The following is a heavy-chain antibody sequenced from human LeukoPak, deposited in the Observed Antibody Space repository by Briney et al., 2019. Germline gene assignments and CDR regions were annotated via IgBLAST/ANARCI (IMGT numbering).Heavy chain of an antibody. J-gene: IGHJ4*02. CDR1: VYTLRSYT. CDR2: ISGSGGST. Sequence: GGALRLSCVVSVYTLRSYTMSWVPQAPGEGVEWVSDISGSGGSTYYAASVKGRFTISRDNSKNTLYLQMNSLRAEDTAVYYCARSSDYDSSGSQPLDYWGQGTVVTVSS. V-gene: IGHV3-23*01. CDR3: ARSSDYDSSGSQPLDY. D-gene: IGHD3-22*01.